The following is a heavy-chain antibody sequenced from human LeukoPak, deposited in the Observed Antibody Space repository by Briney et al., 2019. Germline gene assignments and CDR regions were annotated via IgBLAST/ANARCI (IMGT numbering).Heavy chain of an antibody. CDR1: GYTFTSYY. V-gene: IGHV1-46*01. CDR3: ARDEGTTGSDY. Sequence: ASVKVSCKASGYTFTSYYMHWVRQAPGQGLEWMGIINPSGGSTSYALKFQGRVTMTRDTSTSTVYMELSSLRSEDTAVYYCARDEGTTGSDYWGQGTLVTVSS. CDR2: INPSGGST. D-gene: IGHD1-1*01. J-gene: IGHJ4*02.